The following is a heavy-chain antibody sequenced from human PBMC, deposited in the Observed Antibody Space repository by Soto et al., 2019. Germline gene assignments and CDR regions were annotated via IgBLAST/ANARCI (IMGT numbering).Heavy chain of an antibody. D-gene: IGHD4-17*01. Sequence: QVQLQESGPGLVKPSQTLSLTCTVSGGSISSGGYYWSWIRQHPGKGLEWIGYIYYSGSTYYNPSLKRRLTLSVDTSKNQFSLKLSSVTAADTAVYYCSIFDYGDDSNWFDPWGQGTLVTVSS. J-gene: IGHJ5*02. CDR3: SIFDYGDDSNWFDP. CDR1: GGSISSGGYY. CDR2: IYYSGST. V-gene: IGHV4-31*03.